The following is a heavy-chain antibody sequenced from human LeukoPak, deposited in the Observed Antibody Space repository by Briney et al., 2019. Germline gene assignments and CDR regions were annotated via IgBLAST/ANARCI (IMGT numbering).Heavy chain of an antibody. CDR1: GGSVSNGIYY. V-gene: IGHV4-39*01. CDR3: AKKTYSSAWRVAIDS. D-gene: IGHD6-19*01. J-gene: IGHJ4*02. CDR2: IHNVGST. Sequence: SETLSLTCTISGGSVSNGIYYWGWIRQPPGKGLEWIGSIHNVGSTYYNPSLKSRVTVSVDTSKNQFSLNLSSVTAADTAVYYCAKKTYSSAWRVAIDSWGRGTLVTVSS.